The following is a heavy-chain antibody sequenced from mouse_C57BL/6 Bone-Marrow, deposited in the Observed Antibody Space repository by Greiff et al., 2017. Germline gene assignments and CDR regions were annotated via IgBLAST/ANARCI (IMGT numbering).Heavy chain of an antibody. CDR1: GFSLSTSGMG. D-gene: IGHD2-4*01. J-gene: IGHJ4*01. CDR3: ARRDIYDYDGYAMDY. Sequence: QVTLKVCGPGILQSSQTLSLTCSYSGFSLSTSGMGVSWIRQPSGKGLEWLAHIYWDDDKRYNPSLKSRLTISKDTSRNQVFLKITSVDTADTATYYCARRDIYDYDGYAMDYWGQGTSVTVSS. V-gene: IGHV8-12*01. CDR2: IYWDDDK.